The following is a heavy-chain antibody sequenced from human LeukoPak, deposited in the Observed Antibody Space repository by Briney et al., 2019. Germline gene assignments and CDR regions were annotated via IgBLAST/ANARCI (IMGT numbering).Heavy chain of an antibody. CDR3: AREECSGGSCYIYYGMDV. J-gene: IGHJ6*02. D-gene: IGHD2-15*01. V-gene: IGHV1-69*13. Sequence: ASVKVSCKASGYTFTSYGISWVRQAPGQGLEWMGGIIPIFGTANYAQKFQGRVTITADESTSTAYMELSSLRSEDTAVYYCAREECSGGSCYIYYGMDVWGQGTTVTVSS. CDR1: GYTFTSYG. CDR2: IIPIFGTA.